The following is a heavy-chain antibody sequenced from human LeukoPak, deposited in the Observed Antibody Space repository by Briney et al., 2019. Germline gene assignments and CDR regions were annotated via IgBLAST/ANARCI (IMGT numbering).Heavy chain of an antibody. Sequence: PGGSLRLSCAASGFTFSSYSMNWVRQAPGKGLEWVSSISSSSSYIYYADSVKGRFTISRDNSKNTLYLQMNSLRAEDTAVYYCAKGHYYGSGSYIPFDYWGQGTLVTVSS. D-gene: IGHD3-10*01. CDR1: GFTFSSYS. CDR2: ISSSSSYI. V-gene: IGHV3-21*04. J-gene: IGHJ4*02. CDR3: AKGHYYGSGSYIPFDY.